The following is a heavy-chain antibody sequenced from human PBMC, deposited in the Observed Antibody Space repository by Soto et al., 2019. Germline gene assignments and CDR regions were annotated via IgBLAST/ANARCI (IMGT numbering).Heavy chain of an antibody. J-gene: IGHJ4*02. D-gene: IGHD3-10*01. V-gene: IGHV3-21*01. CDR3: ARLWFGELPNHFDY. CDR1: GFTFSSYS. CDR2: ISSSSSYI. Sequence: GGSLRLSCAASGFTFSSYSMNWVRQAPGKGLEWVSSISSSSSYIYYADSVKGRFTISRDNAKNSLYLQMNSLRAEDTAVYYCARLWFGELPNHFDYWGKGTLVTVSS.